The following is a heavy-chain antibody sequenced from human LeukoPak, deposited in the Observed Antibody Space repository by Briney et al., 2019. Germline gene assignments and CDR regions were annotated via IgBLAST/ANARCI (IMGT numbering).Heavy chain of an antibody. Sequence: GGSLRLSCAASGFTFSDNYMSWIRQAPGKGLEWLSYISSSSTYTQYADSVKGRFTISRDNAKNSLYLQMNSLRADDTAVYYCARSLGYCSGGHCYYAFDIWGQGTMVTVSS. V-gene: IGHV3-11*03. CDR2: ISSSSTYT. D-gene: IGHD2-15*01. CDR3: ARSLGYCSGGHCYYAFDI. J-gene: IGHJ3*02. CDR1: GFTFSDNY.